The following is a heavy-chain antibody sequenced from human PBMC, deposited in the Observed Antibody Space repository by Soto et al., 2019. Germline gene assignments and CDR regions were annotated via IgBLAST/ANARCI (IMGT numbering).Heavy chain of an antibody. Sequence: ASVKVSRKASGYTFTSYGISWVRQAPGQGLEWMGSISAYNGNTNYAQKPQGRVTMTTDTSTSTAYMELRSLRSDDTSVYYCARDGISMVRGVIRWLDPWGQGTLVTVSS. CDR1: GYTFTSYG. CDR3: ARDGISMVRGVIRWLDP. CDR2: ISAYNGNT. J-gene: IGHJ5*02. D-gene: IGHD3-10*01. V-gene: IGHV1-18*01.